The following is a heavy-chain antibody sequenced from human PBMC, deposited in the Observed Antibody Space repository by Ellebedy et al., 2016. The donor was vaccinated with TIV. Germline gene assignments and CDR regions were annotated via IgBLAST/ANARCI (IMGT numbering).Heavy chain of an antibody. CDR2: IGTAGDT. CDR3: ASRPNGDYHFLDY. V-gene: IGHV3-13*01. J-gene: IGHJ4*02. Sequence: GESLKISCAASGFTFSSYDMHWVRQATGKGLEWVSAIGTAGDTYYPGSVKGRFTISRENAKNSLYLQMNSLRAGDTAVYYCASRPNGDYHFLDYWGQGTLVTVSS. CDR1: GFTFSSYD. D-gene: IGHD4-17*01.